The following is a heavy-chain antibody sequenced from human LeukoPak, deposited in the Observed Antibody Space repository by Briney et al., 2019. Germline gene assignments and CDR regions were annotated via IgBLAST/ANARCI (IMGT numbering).Heavy chain of an antibody. V-gene: IGHV1-8*01. CDR1: GYTFTSYD. CDR3: ATDSMWIARNYYYYGMDV. CDR2: MNPNSGNT. J-gene: IGHJ6*02. Sequence: ASVKVSCKASGYTFTSYDINWVRQATGQGLEWMGWMNPNSGNTGYAQKFQGRVTMTRNTSISTAYMELSSLRSEDTAVYYCATDSMWIARNYYYYGMDVWGQGTTVTVSS. D-gene: IGHD5-12*01.